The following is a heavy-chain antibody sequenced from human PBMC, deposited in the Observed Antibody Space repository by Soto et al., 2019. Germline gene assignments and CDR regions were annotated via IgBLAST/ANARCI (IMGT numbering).Heavy chain of an antibody. Sequence: ASVKVSCKASGYTFTGYYMHWVRQAPGQGLEWMGWINPNSGGTNYAQKFQGWVTMTRDTSISTAYMELSRLRSDDTAVYYCARGQGYCSGGSCAGGADYWGQGTLVTVSS. D-gene: IGHD2-15*01. J-gene: IGHJ4*02. V-gene: IGHV1-2*04. CDR3: ARGQGYCSGGSCAGGADY. CDR1: GYTFTGYY. CDR2: INPNSGGT.